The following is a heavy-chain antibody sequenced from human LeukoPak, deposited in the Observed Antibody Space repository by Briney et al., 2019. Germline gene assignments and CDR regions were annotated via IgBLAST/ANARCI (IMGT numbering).Heavy chain of an antibody. J-gene: IGHJ3*02. CDR3: ARLLGYCSSTSCYAHAFDI. Sequence: PGGSLRLSCAASGFTFSSYAMSWVRQAPGKGLEWVSAISGSGGSTCYADSVKGRFTISRDNSKNTLYLQMNSLRAEDTAVYYCARLLGYCSSTSCYAHAFDIWGQGTMVTVSS. CDR2: ISGSGGST. V-gene: IGHV3-23*01. CDR1: GFTFSSYA. D-gene: IGHD2-2*01.